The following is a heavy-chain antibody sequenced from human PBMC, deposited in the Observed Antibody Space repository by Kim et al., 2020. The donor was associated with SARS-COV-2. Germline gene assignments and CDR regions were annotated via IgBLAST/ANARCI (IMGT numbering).Heavy chain of an antibody. CDR1: GFTFSSYS. V-gene: IGHV3-21*01. CDR3: ARAGSSGPDAFDI. D-gene: IGHD6-19*01. J-gene: IGHJ3*02. Sequence: GGSLRLSCAASGFTFSSYSMNWVRQAPGKGLEWVSSISSSSSYIYYADSVKGRFTISRDNAKNSLYLQMNSLRAEDTAVYYCARAGSSGPDAFDIWGQGTMVTVSS. CDR2: ISSSSSYI.